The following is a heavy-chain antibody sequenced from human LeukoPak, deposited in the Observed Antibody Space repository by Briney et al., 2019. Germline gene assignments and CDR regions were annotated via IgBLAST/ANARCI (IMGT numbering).Heavy chain of an antibody. V-gene: IGHV4-59*11. J-gene: IGHJ1*01. D-gene: IGHD6-6*01. CDR2: MYNSGTS. CDR1: GASITSHP. CDR3: ARGGAARLHFQN. Sequence: PSETLSLTCAVSGASITSHPWNWVRQPPGKGLEWIGEMYNSGTSTFNPSLQSRVTISVDTSKNQFSLNLNSVTAADTAVYYCARGGAARLHFQNWGQGTLVTVSS.